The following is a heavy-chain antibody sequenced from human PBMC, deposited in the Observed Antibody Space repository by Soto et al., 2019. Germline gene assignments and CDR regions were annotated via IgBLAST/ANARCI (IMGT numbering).Heavy chain of an antibody. Sequence: PGGSLRLSCAASGFTFSSYSMNWVRQAPGKGLEWVSSISSSSSYIYYADSVKGRFTISRDNAKNSLYLQMNSLRAEDTAVYYCARVQITHGAQDAFDIWGQGTMVTVSS. CDR2: ISSSSSYI. CDR1: GFTFSSYS. J-gene: IGHJ3*02. CDR3: ARVQITHGAQDAFDI. V-gene: IGHV3-21*01. D-gene: IGHD4-17*01.